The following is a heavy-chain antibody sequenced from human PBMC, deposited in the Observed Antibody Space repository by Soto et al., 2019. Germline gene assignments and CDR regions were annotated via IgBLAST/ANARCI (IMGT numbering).Heavy chain of an antibody. V-gene: IGHV3-7*01. J-gene: IGHJ6*02. CDR2: IKPEGSEQ. D-gene: IGHD1-20*01. CDR1: EFTFDKYY. Sequence: EVQLVESGGGLVQPGGSLRLSCAASEFTFDKYYMTWVRQAPGKGPEWVANIKPEGSEQYYVDSVKGRFTISSDNANNSLYLQMNSLRAEDTAVYFCARGNWNYYYGFDVWGQGTTVTVSS. CDR3: ARGNWNYYYGFDV.